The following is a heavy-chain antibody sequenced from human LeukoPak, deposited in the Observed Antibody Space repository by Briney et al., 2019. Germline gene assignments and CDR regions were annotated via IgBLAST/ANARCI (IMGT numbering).Heavy chain of an antibody. Sequence: PSETLSLTCTVSGGSISSSSYYWGWIRPPPGKGLEWIGSIYYSGSTYYNPSLKSRVTISVDTSKNQFSLKLSSVTAADTAVYYCARTRDYYDSSGNIGLGYFDYWGQGTLVTISS. CDR1: GGSISSSSYY. D-gene: IGHD3-22*01. CDR2: IYYSGST. V-gene: IGHV4-39*01. J-gene: IGHJ4*02. CDR3: ARTRDYYDSSGNIGLGYFDY.